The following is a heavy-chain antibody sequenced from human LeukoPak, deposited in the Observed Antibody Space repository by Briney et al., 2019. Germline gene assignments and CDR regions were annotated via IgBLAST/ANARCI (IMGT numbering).Heavy chain of an antibody. V-gene: IGHV3-23*01. Sequence: GGSPRLSCGASGFTFSSYAMSWVRQAPGKGLEWVSAISKSGGRTYYEDSVKGRCTISRDNSKNTVSLQMNNLRAEDTAVYFCARHDSFIPYWGQGTLVTVTS. J-gene: IGHJ4*02. CDR2: ISKSGGRT. CDR3: ARHDSFIPY. CDR1: GFTFSSYA. D-gene: IGHD3-16*02.